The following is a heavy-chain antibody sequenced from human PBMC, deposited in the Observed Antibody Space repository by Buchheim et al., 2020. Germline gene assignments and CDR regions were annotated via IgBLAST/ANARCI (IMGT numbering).Heavy chain of an antibody. J-gene: IGHJ5*02. Sequence: QVQLQESGPGLVRPSETLSLTCVVSGGSITSYYWSWIRQTPEKGLEWIGYIYDRGNPNHNPSLKNRVTISMDTSKNQFSLKLSSVTAADTAVYYCARRSSLVRGAFDPWGQGTL. CDR3: ARRSSLVRGAFDP. CDR1: GGSITSYY. D-gene: IGHD3-10*01. CDR2: IYDRGNP. V-gene: IGHV4-59*08.